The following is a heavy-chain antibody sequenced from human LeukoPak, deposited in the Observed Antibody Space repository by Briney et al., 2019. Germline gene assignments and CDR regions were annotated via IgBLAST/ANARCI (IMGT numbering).Heavy chain of an antibody. CDR1: GFTFSSYW. CDR3: VRGSGWYYFDY. Sequence: PGGSLRLSCAASGFTFSSYWMHWVRQAPGKGLVWVSRTNSDGSSTTYADSVKGRFTISRDNAKNTLYLQMNSLRAEDTAVYHCVRGSGWYYFDYWGQGTLVTVSS. V-gene: IGHV3-74*01. D-gene: IGHD6-19*01. J-gene: IGHJ4*02. CDR2: TNSDGSST.